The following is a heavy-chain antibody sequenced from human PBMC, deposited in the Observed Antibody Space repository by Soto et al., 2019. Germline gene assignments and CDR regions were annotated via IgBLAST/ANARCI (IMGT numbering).Heavy chain of an antibody. CDR1: GYTFTSYG. V-gene: IGHV1-18*04. CDR3: ARVGWGIAREIGAPDPPGYGMEV. D-gene: IGHD1-26*01. CDR2: ISAYNGNT. Sequence: GASVKVSCKASGYTFTSYGISWVRQAPGQGLEWMGWISAYNGNTNYAQKLQGRVTMTTDTSTSTAYMELRSLRSDDTAVYYCARVGWGIAREIGAPDPPGYGMEVWGQGTTVTVSS. J-gene: IGHJ6*02.